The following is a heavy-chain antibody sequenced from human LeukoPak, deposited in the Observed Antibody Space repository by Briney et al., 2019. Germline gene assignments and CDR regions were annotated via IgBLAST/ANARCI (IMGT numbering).Heavy chain of an antibody. Sequence: ASVKVSCKASGYTFTSYGISWVRQAPGQGLEWMGWISAYNGNTNYAQKLQGRVTMTTDTSTSTAYMELRSLRPDDTAVYYCARPWAIFGVDPYGMDVWGQGTTVTVSS. J-gene: IGHJ6*02. D-gene: IGHD3-3*01. V-gene: IGHV1-18*01. CDR1: GYTFTSYG. CDR2: ISAYNGNT. CDR3: ARPWAIFGVDPYGMDV.